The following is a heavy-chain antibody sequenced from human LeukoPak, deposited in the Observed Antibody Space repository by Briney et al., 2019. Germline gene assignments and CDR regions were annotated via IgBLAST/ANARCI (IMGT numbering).Heavy chain of an antibody. V-gene: IGHV3-66*02. D-gene: IGHD1-26*01. CDR2: IYSDGST. J-gene: IGHJ5*02. Sequence: GGSLRLSCAACGFAVSTNYLSWVRQAPGKGLEWVSVIYSDGSTYYTDSVKGRFAISRENSKNTLYLQRNSLRPEDTTVYYCARDQRSESYYPWGWFDPWGQGTLVTVSS. CDR3: ARDQRSESYYPWGWFDP. CDR1: GFAVSTNY.